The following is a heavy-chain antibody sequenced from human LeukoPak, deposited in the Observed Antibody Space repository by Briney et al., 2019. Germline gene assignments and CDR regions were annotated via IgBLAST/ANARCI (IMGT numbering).Heavy chain of an antibody. V-gene: IGHV1-2*02. D-gene: IGHD6-13*01. CDR1: GYTFTGYY. Sequence: ASVKVSCKDSGYTFTGYYMHWVRQAPGQGLEWMGWINPNSGGTNYAQKFQGRVTMTRDTSISTAYMELSRLRSDDTAVYYCARGLAAAGGYYMDVWGKGTTVTVSS. CDR2: INPNSGGT. J-gene: IGHJ6*03. CDR3: ARGLAAAGGYYMDV.